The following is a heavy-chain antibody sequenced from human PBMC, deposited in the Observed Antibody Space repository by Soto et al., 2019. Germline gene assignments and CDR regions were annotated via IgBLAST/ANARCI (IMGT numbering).Heavy chain of an antibody. D-gene: IGHD3-3*01. CDR3: AKSNSEWHAHCYYGMDV. Sequence: VGSLRLSCAASGFTFSGYSVNWVRQAPGKGLEWVSYISSGSKTIYYAESVKGRFTVSRDNARNSQYLQMNSLRDEDTAVYYCAKSNSEWHAHCYYGMDVWGQGTTVTVSS. CDR2: ISSGSKTI. CDR1: GFTFSGYS. J-gene: IGHJ6*02. V-gene: IGHV3-48*02.